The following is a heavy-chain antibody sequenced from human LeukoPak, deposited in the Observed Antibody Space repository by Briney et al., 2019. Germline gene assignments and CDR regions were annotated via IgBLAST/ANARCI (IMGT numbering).Heavy chain of an antibody. V-gene: IGHV1-69*13. CDR2: IIPIFGTA. CDR3: ARRWFGELSLDY. Sequence: ASVKVSCKASGGTFSSYAISWVRQAPGQGLEWMGGIIPIFGTANYAQKFQGRVTITADESTSTAYMELSSLRSGDTAVYYCARRWFGELSLDYWGQGTLVTVSS. J-gene: IGHJ4*02. CDR1: GGTFSSYA. D-gene: IGHD3-10*01.